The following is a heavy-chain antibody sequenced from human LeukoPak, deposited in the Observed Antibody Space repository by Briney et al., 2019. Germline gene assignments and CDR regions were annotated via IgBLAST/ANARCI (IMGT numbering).Heavy chain of an antibody. D-gene: IGHD3-10*01. Sequence: SEGSLRLSCAASGFTSSYYGFHWVRQAPGKGLEWVAFIRFDGNEKYYADSVKGRFTISKDTSRNTLYLQMNSLRAEDTAVYYCAKDLMRDRWFGESWGQGTLVTVSS. CDR1: GFTSSYYG. CDR2: IRFDGNEK. V-gene: IGHV3-30*02. J-gene: IGHJ5*02. CDR3: AKDLMRDRWFGES.